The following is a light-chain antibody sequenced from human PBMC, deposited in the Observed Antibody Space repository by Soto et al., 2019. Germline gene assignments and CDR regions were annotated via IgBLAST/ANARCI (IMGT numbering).Light chain of an antibody. CDR2: GAS. V-gene: IGKV3D-20*02. J-gene: IGKJ5*01. CDR3: QHRMNWTLT. CDR1: QRVSSSY. Sequence: EIVLTQSPGTLSLSPGERATLSCRASQRVSSSYLAWYQQKPGQAPRLLIYGASSRATGIPDRFSGSGSGTDFTLTISSLEPEDVAVYYCQHRMNWTLTFGQGTRLEIK.